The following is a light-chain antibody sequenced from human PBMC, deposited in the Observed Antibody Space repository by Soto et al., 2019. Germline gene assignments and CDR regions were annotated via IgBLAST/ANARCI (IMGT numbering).Light chain of an antibody. J-gene: IGLJ1*01. V-gene: IGLV2-14*01. CDR2: DVT. CDR3: SSYTTSSSYV. CDR1: SSDVGGYIY. Sequence: QSVLTQPASVSGSTGQSITISCTGTSSDVGGYIYVSWYQQHPGKAPKLMIYDVTSRPSGVSYRFSGSKSGNTASLTISGLHAEDEADYYCSSYTTSSSYVFGTGTKVTVL.